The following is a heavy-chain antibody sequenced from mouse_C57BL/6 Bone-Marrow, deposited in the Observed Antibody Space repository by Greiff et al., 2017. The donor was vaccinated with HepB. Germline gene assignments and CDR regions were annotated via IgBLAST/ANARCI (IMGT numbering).Heavy chain of an antibody. CDR1: GYTFTSYG. Sequence: QVQLKESGAELARPGASVKLSCKASGYTFTSYGISWVKQRTGQGLEWIGEIYPRSGNTYYNEKFKGKATLTADKSSSTAYMELRSLTSEDSAVYFCARRGLHYFDYWGQGTTLTVSS. CDR3: ARRGLHYFDY. V-gene: IGHV1-81*01. CDR2: IYPRSGNT. J-gene: IGHJ2*01.